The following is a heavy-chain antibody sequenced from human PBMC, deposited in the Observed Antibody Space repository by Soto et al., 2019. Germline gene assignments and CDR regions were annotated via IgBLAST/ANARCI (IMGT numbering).Heavy chain of an antibody. V-gene: IGHV3-23*01. J-gene: IGHJ4*02. CDR1: GFAFSSYA. CDR3: ATDRGCIDPCDY. CDR2: ISGSTSGT. D-gene: IGHD3-16*02. Sequence: EVQLLESGGGLVQPGGSLRLSCAASGFAFSSYAMSWVRQAPGKGLEWVSSISGSTSGTYYADAVKGRFTISRDNSNNTLYLQMNRLRDEDTAVYYCATDRGCIDPCDYWGRGALVTVS.